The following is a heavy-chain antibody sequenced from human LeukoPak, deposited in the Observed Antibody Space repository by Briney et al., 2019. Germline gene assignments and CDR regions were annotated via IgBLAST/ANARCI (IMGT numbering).Heavy chain of an antibody. CDR1: GYSFTGYY. D-gene: IGHD3-16*01. Sequence: ASVKVSCKASGYSFTGYYVHWVRQAPGQGLEWMGWISPTSGGTNYAQKFQGRVTMTRDTSISTAYLEVRRLKSDDTAIYFCARNIRSKMGAATTDYYYYGMDVWGQGTTVTVSS. CDR3: ARNIRSKMGAATTDYYYYGMDV. CDR2: ISPTSGGT. J-gene: IGHJ6*02. V-gene: IGHV1-2*02.